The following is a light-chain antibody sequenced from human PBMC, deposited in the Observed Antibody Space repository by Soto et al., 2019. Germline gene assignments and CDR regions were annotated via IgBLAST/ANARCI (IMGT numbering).Light chain of an antibody. J-gene: IGKJ2*02. Sequence: EVVMTQSPTTLSVSPGERVTLSCRASQSISNNLAWYRKKPGQAPSLLIYGISSRATGVPARFSGSGSGTEFTLTISSLQSDDFALYYCQQYNNWPRTFGQGTKLEIK. CDR2: GIS. CDR1: QSISNN. V-gene: IGKV3-15*01. CDR3: QQYNNWPRT.